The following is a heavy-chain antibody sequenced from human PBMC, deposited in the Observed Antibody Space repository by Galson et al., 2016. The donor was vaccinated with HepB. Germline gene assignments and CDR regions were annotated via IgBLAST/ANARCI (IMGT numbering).Heavy chain of an antibody. J-gene: IGHJ3*01. CDR2: LNPDGTTT. D-gene: IGHD6-6*01. Sequence: SLRLSCAASGFTFGSYWMYWVRQAPGKGPEWVSRLNPDGTTTNYADSVKGRFTISRDSAKNTVYLQSNSLRVEDTAVYYCAFGQSSAFGTFDVWGQGTMVAVSS. CDR1: GFTFGSYW. CDR3: AFGQSSAFGTFDV. V-gene: IGHV3-74*01.